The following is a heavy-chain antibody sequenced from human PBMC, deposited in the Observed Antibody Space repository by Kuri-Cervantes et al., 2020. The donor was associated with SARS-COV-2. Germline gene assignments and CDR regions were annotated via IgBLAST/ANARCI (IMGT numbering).Heavy chain of an antibody. CDR1: GYTFTEYY. V-gene: IGHV1-2*02. Sequence: ASVKVSCKASGYTFTEYYMHWVRQAPGQGLEWMGWINPNSGGTNYAQKFQGRVTMTRDTSISTAYMELSRLRSDDTAVYYCASTYCSSTSCYNYYYYYMDVWGKGTTVTVSS. J-gene: IGHJ6*03. CDR2: INPNSGGT. CDR3: ASTYCSSTSCYNYYYYYMDV. D-gene: IGHD2-2*02.